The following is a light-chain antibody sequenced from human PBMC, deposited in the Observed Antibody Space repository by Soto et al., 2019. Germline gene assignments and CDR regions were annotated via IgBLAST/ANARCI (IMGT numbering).Light chain of an antibody. V-gene: IGKV3-20*01. CDR2: GAS. CDR3: QQYGSSPIT. Sequence: EIVLTQSPGTLSLSSGERATLSCRASQSVSSTYLAWYQQKPGQAPRLLIFGASSRATGILDRFSGSGSGTDFTLTISRLEPEDFAVYYCQQYGSSPITFGQGTRLEIK. CDR1: QSVSSTY. J-gene: IGKJ5*01.